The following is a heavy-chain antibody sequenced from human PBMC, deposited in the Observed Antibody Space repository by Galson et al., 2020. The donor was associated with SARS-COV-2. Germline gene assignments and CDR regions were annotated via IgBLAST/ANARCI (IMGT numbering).Heavy chain of an antibody. Sequence: SETLSLTCAVVGYSISSGYHWGWIRQPPGKGLEWIGNIYHTGSTYYNPSLKSRITISVDTSKNQVSLNLRSVTAADTAVYYCARHDGTWDYYDGMDVWGQGTTVTVSS. V-gene: IGHV4-38-2*01. CDR3: ARHDGTWDYYDGMDV. CDR2: IYHTGST. J-gene: IGHJ6*02. D-gene: IGHD1-7*01. CDR1: GYSISSGYH.